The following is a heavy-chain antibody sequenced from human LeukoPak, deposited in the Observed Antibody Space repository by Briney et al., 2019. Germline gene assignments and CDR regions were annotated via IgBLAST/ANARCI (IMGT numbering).Heavy chain of an antibody. D-gene: IGHD6-13*01. J-gene: IGHJ4*02. Sequence: QTGGSLRLSCAASGFTFSKYPMSWVRQVPGKGLECVSYIVASGVSTYYADSLKGRFTISRDNSKNTLYLQISTLRVEDTAVYYCARRGNPGTYFDYWGQGTLVAVSS. CDR2: IVASGVST. CDR3: ARRGNPGTYFDY. V-gene: IGHV3-23*01. CDR1: GFTFSKYP.